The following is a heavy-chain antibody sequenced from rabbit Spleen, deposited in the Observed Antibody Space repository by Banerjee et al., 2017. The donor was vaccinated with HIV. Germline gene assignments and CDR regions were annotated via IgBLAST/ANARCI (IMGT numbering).Heavy chain of an antibody. CDR3: ARGYDGYSYAINL. V-gene: IGHV1S40*01. D-gene: IGHD6-1*01. CDR2: IYAGGSGDT. Sequence: QSLEESGGDLVKPGASLTLTCTASGFTISSSYYMCWVRQAPGKGLEWIACIYAGGSGDTYYASWAKGRFTISKTSSTTVTLQMASLTAADTAAYFCARGYDGYSYAINLWGPGTLVTVS. J-gene: IGHJ4*01. CDR1: GFTISSSYY.